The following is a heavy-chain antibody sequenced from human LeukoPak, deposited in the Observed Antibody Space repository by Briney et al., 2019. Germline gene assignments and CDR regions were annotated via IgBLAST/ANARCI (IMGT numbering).Heavy chain of an antibody. CDR3: ARVLGATTSYYGMDV. V-gene: IGHV4-59*01. CDR2: IYYSGST. CDR1: GGSISSYY. D-gene: IGHD5-24*01. J-gene: IGHJ6*02. Sequence: SETLSLTCTVSGGSISSYYWSWIRQPPGKGLEWIGYIYYSGSTNYNPSLKSRVTISVDTSKNQFSLKLSSVTAADTAVYHCARVLGATTSYYGMDVWGQGTTVTVSS.